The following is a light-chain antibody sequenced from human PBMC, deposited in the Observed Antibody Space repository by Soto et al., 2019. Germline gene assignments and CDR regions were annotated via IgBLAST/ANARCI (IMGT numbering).Light chain of an antibody. V-gene: IGKV1-39*01. CDR3: QQSLRTSFT. Sequence: DIQMSQSPSSLSASVGDRVTITCRASQAISTYLNWYQQRPGKAPKLLIYAASILAGGVPSRFSGGGSGTDFTLTISTLQPEDFATYYCQQSLRTSFTFGQGTKLEIK. J-gene: IGKJ2*01. CDR1: QAISTY. CDR2: AAS.